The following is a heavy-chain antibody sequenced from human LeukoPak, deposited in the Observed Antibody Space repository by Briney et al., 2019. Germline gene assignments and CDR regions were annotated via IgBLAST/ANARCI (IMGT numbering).Heavy chain of an antibody. CDR3: AKMKGQRLNDYCMDV. J-gene: IGHJ6*03. CDR2: LTGSGGSS. V-gene: IGHV3-23*01. CDR1: GLAFRNFA. Sequence: GGSLRLSCEASGLAFRNFAMSWVRQAPGKGLEWVSGLTGSGGSSYYADSVKGRFTISRGNAKNALYLQMNSLRADDTALYYCAKMKGQRLNDYCMDVWGKGTTVTVSS.